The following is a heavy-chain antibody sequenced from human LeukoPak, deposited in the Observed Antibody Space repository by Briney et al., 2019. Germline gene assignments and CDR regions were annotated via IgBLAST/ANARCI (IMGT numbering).Heavy chain of an antibody. Sequence: PSETLSLTCTVSGGSISSSSYYWGWIRQPPGKGLEWIGSIYYSGSTYYNPSLKSRVTISVDTSKNQFSLKLSSVTAADTAVYYCARDMGSGWSQYWFDPWDQGTLVTVSS. V-gene: IGHV4-39*02. CDR1: GGSISSSSYY. CDR3: ARDMGSGWSQYWFDP. D-gene: IGHD6-19*01. J-gene: IGHJ5*02. CDR2: IYYSGST.